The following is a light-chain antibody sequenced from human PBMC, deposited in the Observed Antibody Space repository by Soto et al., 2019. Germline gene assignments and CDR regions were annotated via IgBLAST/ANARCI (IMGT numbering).Light chain of an antibody. CDR3: SSYESSSTYV. CDR1: SSDVGGYNY. V-gene: IGLV2-14*03. Sequence: QSVLTQPASVSGSPGQSITISCTGTSSDVGGYNYVSWYQQHPGKAPKLMLYDVSNRPSGVSNRSSGSKSGNSASLTISGLQAEDEADYYCSSYESSSTYVFGTGTKATAL. J-gene: IGLJ1*01. CDR2: DVS.